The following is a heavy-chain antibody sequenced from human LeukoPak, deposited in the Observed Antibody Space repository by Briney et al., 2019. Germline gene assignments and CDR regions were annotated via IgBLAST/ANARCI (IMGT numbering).Heavy chain of an antibody. J-gene: IGHJ6*03. V-gene: IGHV3-23*01. Sequence: GGSLRLSCAASGFTFSSYAMSWVRQAPGKGLEWVSVISGSGGSTYYADSVKGRFTISRDNSKNTLYLQMNSLRAEDTAVYYCAKDPNSYYCSSTSCLYYYYYYMDVWGKGTTVTVSS. CDR1: GFTFSSYA. D-gene: IGHD2-2*01. CDR2: ISGSGGST. CDR3: AKDPNSYYCSSTSCLYYYYYYMDV.